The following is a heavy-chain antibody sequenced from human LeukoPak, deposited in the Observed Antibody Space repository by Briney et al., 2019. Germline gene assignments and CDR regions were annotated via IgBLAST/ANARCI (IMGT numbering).Heavy chain of an antibody. D-gene: IGHD4-23*01. V-gene: IGHV4-59*08. CDR1: GGSISSYY. CDR2: IYYSGST. CDR3: ARVSLNSYGGVFYFDY. J-gene: IGHJ4*02. Sequence: PSETLSLICTVSGGSISSYYWSWIRQPPGKGLEWIGYIYYSGSTNYNPSLKSRVTISVDTSKNQFSLKLSSVTAADTAVYYCARVSLNSYGGVFYFDYWGQGTLVTVSS.